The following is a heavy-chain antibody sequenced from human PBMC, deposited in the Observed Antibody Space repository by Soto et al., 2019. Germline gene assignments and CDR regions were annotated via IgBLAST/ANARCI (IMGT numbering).Heavy chain of an antibody. CDR3: ARVRNENKLKSGRIAARLKSHYYYYMDV. D-gene: IGHD6-6*01. J-gene: IGHJ6*03. V-gene: IGHV3-20*01. CDR2: INWNGGST. Sequence: TGGSLRLSCAASGFTFDDYGMSWVRQAPGKGLEWVSGINWNGGSTGYADSVKGRFTISRDNAKNSLYLQMNSLRAEDTALYHCARVRNENKLKSGRIAARLKSHYYYYMDVWGKGTTVTVSS. CDR1: GFTFDDYG.